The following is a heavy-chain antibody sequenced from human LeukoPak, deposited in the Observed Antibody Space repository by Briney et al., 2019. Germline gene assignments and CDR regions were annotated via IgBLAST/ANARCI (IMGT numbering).Heavy chain of an antibody. Sequence: TGGSLRLSCAASGFTFSSYSMNWVRQAPGKGLEWVSSISSSSSYIYYADSVKGRFTISRDNAKNSLYLQMNSLRAEDTAVYYCAREATYYDFWSGLYYFDYWGQGTLVTVSS. CDR2: ISSSSSYI. V-gene: IGHV3-21*01. D-gene: IGHD3-3*01. J-gene: IGHJ4*02. CDR1: GFTFSSYS. CDR3: AREATYYDFWSGLYYFDY.